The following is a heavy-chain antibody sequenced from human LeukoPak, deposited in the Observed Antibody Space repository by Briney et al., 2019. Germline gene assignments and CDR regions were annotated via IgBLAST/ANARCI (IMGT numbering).Heavy chain of an antibody. D-gene: IGHD2-15*01. J-gene: IGHJ6*02. CDR1: GGSIVCDY. V-gene: IGHV4-59*13. CDR2: VFYSGST. CDR3: AGKCCGGSCYYGMDV. Sequence: SETLSLTGTVAGGSIVCDYWSWIRQPPGRGLGWIGDVFYSGSTNYNLSLKSRVTVSVDTSKNQFSLRLCSASAAGTAVYHCAGKCCGGSCYYGMDVWGQGTTVTVSS.